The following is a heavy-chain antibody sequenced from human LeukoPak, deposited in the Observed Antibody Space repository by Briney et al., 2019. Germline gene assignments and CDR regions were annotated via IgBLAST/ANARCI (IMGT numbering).Heavy chain of an antibody. D-gene: IGHD2-8*02. Sequence: GGSLRLSCAASGFIVSDDYISWVRQTPGKGLEWVSVIYNGGATFYADSVKGRFTISRDNSKNTVHLQMNSLRAEDTAVYYCASGGKYCTGGACYGDWGQGTLVTVSS. CDR1: GFIVSDDY. J-gene: IGHJ4*02. CDR2: IYNGGAT. CDR3: ASGGKYCTGGACYGD. V-gene: IGHV3-53*01.